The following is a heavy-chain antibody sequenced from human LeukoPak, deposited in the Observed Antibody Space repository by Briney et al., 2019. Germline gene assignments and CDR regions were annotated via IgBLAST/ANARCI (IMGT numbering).Heavy chain of an antibody. Sequence: PGGSLRLSCVASGFTFSSYGMHWVRQAPGKGLEGVAMTSHDGSNKYYADSVKGRFTISRDNSKNTLYLQMNSLRAEDTAVYYCANAGGNYYGSGSYTNNWFDPWGQGTLVTVSS. CDR2: TSHDGSNK. CDR1: GFTFSSYG. V-gene: IGHV3-30*18. J-gene: IGHJ5*02. D-gene: IGHD3-10*01. CDR3: ANAGGNYYGSGSYTNNWFDP.